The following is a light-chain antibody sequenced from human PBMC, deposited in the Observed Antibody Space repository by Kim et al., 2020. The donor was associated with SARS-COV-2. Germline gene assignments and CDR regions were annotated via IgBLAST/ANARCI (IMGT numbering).Light chain of an antibody. V-gene: IGKV1-27*01. CDR1: QDIANY. Sequence: AYVGDGVTNTCRESQDIANYLAWYQHKPGKVPKLLVYAASALKSGVPSRFSGSRSGTDFTLTISNLQPEDVATYYCQKYDSAPWTFGQGTKVDIK. J-gene: IGKJ1*01. CDR2: AAS. CDR3: QKYDSAPWT.